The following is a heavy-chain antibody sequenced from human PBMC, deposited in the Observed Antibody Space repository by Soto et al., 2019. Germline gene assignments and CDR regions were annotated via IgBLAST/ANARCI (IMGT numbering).Heavy chain of an antibody. J-gene: IGHJ4*02. CDR2: ISGSGASP. Sequence: GGSLRLSCAASGFTFSDYYMSWIRQAPGKGLEWVSAISGSGASPSYADSVQGRFTISRDNPKRTLYLQMNNLRAEDTAVYYCAKARCSTTNCYVPDYWGQGTLVTVSS. CDR3: AKARCSTTNCYVPDY. V-gene: IGHV3-23*01. CDR1: GFTFSDYY. D-gene: IGHD2-2*01.